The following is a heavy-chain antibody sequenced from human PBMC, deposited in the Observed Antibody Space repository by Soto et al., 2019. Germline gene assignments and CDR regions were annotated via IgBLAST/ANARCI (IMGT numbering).Heavy chain of an antibody. V-gene: IGHV4-61*01. Sequence: SETLSLTCTVSGGSVSSGSYYWSWIRQPPGKGLEWIGYIYYSGSTNYNPSLKSRVTISVDTSKNQFSLKLSSVTAADTAVYYCVLLRTDYHHYLLAFCGQGSSVPVSS. D-gene: IGHD3-3*01. CDR3: VLLRTDYHHYLLAF. J-gene: IGHJ6*02. CDR1: GGSVSSGSYY. CDR2: IYYSGST.